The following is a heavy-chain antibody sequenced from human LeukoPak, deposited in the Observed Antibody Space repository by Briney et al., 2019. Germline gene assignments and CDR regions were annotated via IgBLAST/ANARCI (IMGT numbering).Heavy chain of an antibody. CDR2: VSTTGGST. J-gene: IGHJ4*02. CDR1: GFTLSGYP. V-gene: IGHV3-64D*09. CDR3: VEERYGFAFDY. Sequence: GGSLRLSCAATGFTLSGYPMHWLRQAPGKGLECVSAVSTTGGSTYYADSVKGRVTISRDNSKNTLYLQMSSLRTDDTAVYYCVEERYGFAFDYWGQGTLVTVS. D-gene: IGHD5-18*01.